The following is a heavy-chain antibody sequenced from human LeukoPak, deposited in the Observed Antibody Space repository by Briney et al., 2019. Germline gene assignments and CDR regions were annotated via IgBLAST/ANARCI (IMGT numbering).Heavy chain of an antibody. D-gene: IGHD3-22*01. CDR3: AKPTTMIVVEGYFQH. J-gene: IGHJ1*01. CDR1: GFTFDDYA. CDR2: ISWNSGSI. Sequence: PGRSLRLSRAASGFTFDDYAMHWVRQAPGKGLEWVSGISWNSGSIGYADSVKGRFTISRDNAKNSLYLQMNSLRAEDTALYYCAKPTTMIVVEGYFQHWGQGTLVTVSS. V-gene: IGHV3-9*01.